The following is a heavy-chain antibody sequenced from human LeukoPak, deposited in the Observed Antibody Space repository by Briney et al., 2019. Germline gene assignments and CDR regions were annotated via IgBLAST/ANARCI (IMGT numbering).Heavy chain of an antibody. CDR2: INHSGST. CDR1: GGSFSGYY. CDR3: ARVHGDYAGYYYYYMDV. Sequence: PSETLSLTCAVYGGSFSGYYWSWIRQPPGKGLEWIGEINHSGSTNYNPSLKSRVTISVDTSKNQFSLKLSSVTAADTAVYYCARVHGDYAGYYYYYMDVWGKGTTVTVSS. J-gene: IGHJ6*03. D-gene: IGHD4-17*01. V-gene: IGHV4-34*01.